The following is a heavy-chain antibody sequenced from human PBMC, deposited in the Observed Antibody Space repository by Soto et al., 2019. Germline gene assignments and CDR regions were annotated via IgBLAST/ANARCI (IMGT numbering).Heavy chain of an antibody. J-gene: IGHJ4*02. CDR1: ELTVSRNH. CDR2: IFATGST. CDR3: AKEWVYDSSGWSFDY. Sequence: GGSQRLSSAGAELTVSRNHMSWVRQTPGKGLEWVSVIFATGSTNYADSVKGRFTISRDNSKNTLYLQMNSLRAEDTAVYYCAKEWVYDSSGWSFDYWGQGTLVTVSS. V-gene: IGHV3-66*03. D-gene: IGHD3-22*01.